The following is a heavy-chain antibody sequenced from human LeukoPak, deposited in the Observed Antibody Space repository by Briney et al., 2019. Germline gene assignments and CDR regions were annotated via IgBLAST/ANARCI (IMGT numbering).Heavy chain of an antibody. CDR3: AREGSMTARPFVSIDY. J-gene: IGHJ4*02. CDR2: IHISGNT. Sequence: SETLSLTCTVSGGSISTYYWSWIGQPAGKGLEWIGRIHISGNTDYNPSLESRVTMSVHTSKNQFSLKLTSVTAADTAVYYCAREGSMTARPFVSIDYWGQGTLVTVSS. D-gene: IGHD6-6*01. CDR1: GGSISTYY. V-gene: IGHV4-4*07.